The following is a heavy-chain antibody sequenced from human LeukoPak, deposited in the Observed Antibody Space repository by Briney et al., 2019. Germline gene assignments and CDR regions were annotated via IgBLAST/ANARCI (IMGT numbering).Heavy chain of an antibody. Sequence: PSETLSLTCTVSGGSISSYYWSWIRQPPGKGLEWIGYIYYSGSTNYNPSLKSRVTISVDTSKNQFSLKLSSVTAADTAVYYCARVGDYVWGSYRYVYSFDYWGQGTLVTVSS. D-gene: IGHD3-16*02. J-gene: IGHJ4*02. CDR2: IYYSGST. V-gene: IGHV4-59*01. CDR1: GGSISSYY. CDR3: ARVGDYVWGSYRYVYSFDY.